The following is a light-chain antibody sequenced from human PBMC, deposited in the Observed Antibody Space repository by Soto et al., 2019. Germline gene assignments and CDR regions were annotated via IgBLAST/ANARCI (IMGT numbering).Light chain of an antibody. CDR1: SSNIGSNY. CDR2: RNN. J-gene: IGLJ1*01. CDR3: AAWDDSLSGPVYV. V-gene: IGLV1-47*01. Sequence: QSVLTQPPSASGTPGQRVTISCSGRSSNIGSNYVYWYQQLPGTAPKLLIYRNNQRPSGVPDRFSGSKSGTSASLAISGLRSEDEADYYCAAWDDSLSGPVYVFGTGTKLTVL.